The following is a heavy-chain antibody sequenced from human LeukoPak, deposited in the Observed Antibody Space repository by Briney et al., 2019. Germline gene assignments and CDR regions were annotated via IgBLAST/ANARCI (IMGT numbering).Heavy chain of an antibody. CDR2: IIPILGIA. J-gene: IGHJ3*02. Sequence: SVKVSCKASGGTFSSYAISWVRQAPGQGLEWMGRIIPILGIANYAQKFQGRVTITADKSTSTAYMELSSLRSEDTAVYYCARWPGTMVRGIAIGIWGQGTMVTVSS. D-gene: IGHD3-10*01. CDR1: GGTFSSYA. CDR3: ARWPGTMVRGIAIGI. V-gene: IGHV1-69*04.